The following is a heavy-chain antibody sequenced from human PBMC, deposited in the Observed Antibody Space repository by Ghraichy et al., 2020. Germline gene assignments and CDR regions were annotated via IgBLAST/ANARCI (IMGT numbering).Heavy chain of an antibody. CDR1: GFTFSSYS. Sequence: GGSLRLSCAASGFTFSSYSMNWVRQAPGKGLEWVSYISSSSSTIYYADSVKGRFTISRDNAKNSLYLQMNSLRAEDTAVYYCARLWGLGVRGVITYYGMDVWGQGTTVTVSS. V-gene: IGHV3-48*01. CDR2: ISSSSSTI. D-gene: IGHD3-10*01. CDR3: ARLWGLGVRGVITYYGMDV. J-gene: IGHJ6*02.